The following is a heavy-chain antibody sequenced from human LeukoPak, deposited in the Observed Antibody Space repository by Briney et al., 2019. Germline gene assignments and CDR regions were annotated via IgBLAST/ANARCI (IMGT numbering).Heavy chain of an antibody. Sequence: SETLSLTCTVSGGSISSYYWSWIRQPPGKGLEWIGYIYHSGSTNYNPSLKSRVTISVDTSKNQFSLKLSSVTAADTAVYYCARGYSSSWYTCDYWGQGSLVTVSS. V-gene: IGHV4-59*01. CDR2: IYHSGST. D-gene: IGHD6-13*01. CDR1: GGSISSYY. CDR3: ARGYSSSWYTCDY. J-gene: IGHJ4*02.